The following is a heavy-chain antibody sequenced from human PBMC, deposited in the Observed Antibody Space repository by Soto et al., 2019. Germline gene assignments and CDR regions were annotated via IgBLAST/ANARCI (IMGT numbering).Heavy chain of an antibody. J-gene: IGHJ4*01. CDR2: MYYDGRS. V-gene: IGHV4-4*02. CDR1: GGSLSSGKC. Sequence: QVQLQESGPGLVKPSETLSLTCAVSGGSLSSGKCWTWVRQPPGKGLEWGGEMYYDGRSSYNPSLKSRVTIAMDSSKNQFSLSVHSVTAADTATYYCARDASWGVGYWGQGTLVIASS. CDR3: ARDASWGVGY. D-gene: IGHD1-26*01.